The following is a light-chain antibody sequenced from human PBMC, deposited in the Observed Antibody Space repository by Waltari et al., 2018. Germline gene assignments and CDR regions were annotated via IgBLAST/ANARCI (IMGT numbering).Light chain of an antibody. Sequence: EIVMTQSPATLSVSPGERATLSCRASASISISVAWYQQKPGQAARLLIFRASTRATGIPARFSGSGSGTEFTLTISSLQSEDFAVYYCQQYNDWPLTFGGGTKVEIK. CDR3: QQYNDWPLT. CDR2: RAS. J-gene: IGKJ4*01. V-gene: IGKV3-15*01. CDR1: ASISIS.